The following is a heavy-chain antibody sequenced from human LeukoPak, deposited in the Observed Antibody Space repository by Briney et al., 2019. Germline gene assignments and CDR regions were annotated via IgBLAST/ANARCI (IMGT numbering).Heavy chain of an antibody. CDR3: ARHVEEGWDAFDI. J-gene: IGHJ3*02. CDR1: GYSISSGYY. Sequence: PSETLSLTCVVSGYSISSGYYCGWIRQPPGKGLEWIGSIYHSGSTYYNPSLKSRVTISVDTSKNQFSLKLSSVTAADTAVYYCARHVEEGWDAFDIWGQGTMVSVSS. V-gene: IGHV4-38-2*01. CDR2: IYHSGST.